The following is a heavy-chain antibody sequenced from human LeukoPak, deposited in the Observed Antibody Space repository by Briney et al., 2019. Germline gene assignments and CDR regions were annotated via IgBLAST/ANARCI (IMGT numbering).Heavy chain of an antibody. Sequence: PSETLSLTCSVSGGSISSYYWSWIRQPPGKGLEWIGYIYYSGSTNYNPSLKSRVTISVDTSKNQFSLKLSSVTAADTAVYYCARVRRRGFLEMATTYYFDYWAQGTLVTVSS. D-gene: IGHD5-24*01. CDR2: IYYSGST. CDR3: ARVRRRGFLEMATTYYFDY. V-gene: IGHV4-59*12. J-gene: IGHJ4*02. CDR1: GGSISSYY.